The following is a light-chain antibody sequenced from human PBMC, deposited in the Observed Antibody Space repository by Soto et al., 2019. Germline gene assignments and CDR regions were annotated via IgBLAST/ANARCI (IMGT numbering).Light chain of an antibody. V-gene: IGLV2-23*02. Sequence: QSALTQPASVSGSPGQSITISCTGTSGDVGTYNFVSWYQQHPGRAPKLIIFEVNKRPSGVSNRLSGSKSGNTASLAISGLQADDEADYHCCSYAGRSNVVCGGGTKLTVL. CDR3: CSYAGRSNVV. CDR1: SGDVGTYNF. J-gene: IGLJ2*01. CDR2: EVN.